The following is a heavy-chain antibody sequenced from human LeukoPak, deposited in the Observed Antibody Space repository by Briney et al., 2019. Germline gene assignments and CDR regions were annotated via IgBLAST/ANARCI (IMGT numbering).Heavy chain of an antibody. Sequence: GGSLRLSCAASGFTFSSYGMHWVRQAPGKGLEWVAVISYDGSNKYYADSVKGRFTISRDNSKNTLYLQMNSLRAEDTAVYYCAKGPLGYCSSTSCLHYYYYGMDVWGQGTTVTVSS. CDR1: GFTFSSYG. V-gene: IGHV3-30*18. CDR2: ISYDGSNK. D-gene: IGHD2-2*01. CDR3: AKGPLGYCSSTSCLHYYYYGMDV. J-gene: IGHJ6*02.